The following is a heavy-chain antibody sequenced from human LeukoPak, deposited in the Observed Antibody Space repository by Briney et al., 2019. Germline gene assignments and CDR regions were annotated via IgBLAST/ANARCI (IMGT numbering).Heavy chain of an antibody. V-gene: IGHV4-59*01. J-gene: IGHJ3*02. CDR3: AREGGAPYAFDI. CDR2: IYYSGST. Sequence: SETLSLTCTVSGGSISSYYWSWIRQPPGKGLEWIGYIYYSGSTNYNPSLKSRVTISVDTSKNQFSLKLSSVTAAGTAVYYCAREGGAPYAFDIWGQGTMVTVSS. D-gene: IGHD1-26*01. CDR1: GGSISSYY.